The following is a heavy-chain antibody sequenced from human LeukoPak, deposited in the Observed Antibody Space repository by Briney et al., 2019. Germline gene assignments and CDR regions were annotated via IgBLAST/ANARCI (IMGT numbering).Heavy chain of an antibody. CDR1: GFTFTNAW. V-gene: IGHV3-15*07. CDR2: IKSKADGETI. D-gene: IGHD1-20*01. Sequence: PGGSLRLSCAASGFTFTNAWMNWVRQGPGKGLEWVGRIKSKADGETIDYAAPVKGRFTFSRDDSKNMLYLQMNSLKSEDTAVYYCSTLTSRGLSDSWGQGTLVTVSS. J-gene: IGHJ4*02. CDR3: STLTSRGLSDS.